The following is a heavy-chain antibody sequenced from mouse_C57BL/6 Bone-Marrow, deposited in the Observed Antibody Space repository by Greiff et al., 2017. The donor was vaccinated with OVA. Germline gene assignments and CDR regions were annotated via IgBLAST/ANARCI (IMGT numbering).Heavy chain of an antibody. V-gene: IGHV5-17*01. CDR2: ISSGSSTI. J-gene: IGHJ2*01. CDR1: GFTFSDYG. CDR3: ARDTTVVATWVDY. D-gene: IGHD1-1*01. Sequence: DVKLVESGGGLVKPGGSLKLSCAASGFTFSDYGMHWVRQAPEKGLEWVAYISSGSSTIYYADTVKGRFTISRDNAKNTLFLQMTSLRSEDTAMYYCARDTTVVATWVDYWGQGTTLTVSS.